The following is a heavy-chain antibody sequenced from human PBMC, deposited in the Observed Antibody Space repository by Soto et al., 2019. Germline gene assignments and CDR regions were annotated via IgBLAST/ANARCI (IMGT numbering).Heavy chain of an antibody. CDR2: IYHSGST. J-gene: IGHJ6*02. Sequence: SETLSLTCTVSGGSISSGGYYWSWIRQPPGKGLEWIGEIYHSGSTNYNPSLKSRVTISVDKSKNQFSLKLSSVTAADTAVYYCARGRLLPLRGGYYYYGTDVWGQGTTVTVSS. D-gene: IGHD4-17*01. CDR3: ARGRLLPLRGGYYYYGTDV. CDR1: GGSISSGGYY. V-gene: IGHV4-61*08.